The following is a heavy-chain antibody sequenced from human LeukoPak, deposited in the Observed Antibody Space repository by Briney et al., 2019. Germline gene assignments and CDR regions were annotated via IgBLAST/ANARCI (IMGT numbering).Heavy chain of an antibody. CDR2: IYSGGTT. CDR3: VRDPHYIGSGSHFDF. D-gene: IGHD3-10*01. V-gene: IGHV3-66*01. CDR1: GFTVSTNY. Sequence: GGSLRLSCAASGFTVSTNYMSWVRQAPGKGLEWVSVIYSGGTTYYADSVKGRFSISRDNSENTLYLQMNSLRAEDTAVYYCVRDPHYIGSGSHFDFWGQGTLVTVSS. J-gene: IGHJ4*02.